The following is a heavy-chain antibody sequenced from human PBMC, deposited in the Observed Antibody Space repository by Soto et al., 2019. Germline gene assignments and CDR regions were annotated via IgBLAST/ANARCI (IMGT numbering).Heavy chain of an antibody. CDR3: ARLKSSYAGSYYGGGFFDH. CDR2: MFFTGST. Sequence: SETLSLTCSVSAASFTNTSYYWGWIRQPPGKGPEWIGSMFFTGSTYYNPSLKSRVTMSADTSKSQFSLKLTSVTAADTAVYFCARLKSSYAGSYYGGGFFDHWGRGTPVTISS. CDR1: AASFTNTSYY. D-gene: IGHD1-26*01. J-gene: IGHJ4*02. V-gene: IGHV4-39*01.